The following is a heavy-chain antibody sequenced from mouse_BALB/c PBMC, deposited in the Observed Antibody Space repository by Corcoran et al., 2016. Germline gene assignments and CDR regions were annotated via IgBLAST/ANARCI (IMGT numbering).Heavy chain of an antibody. CDR3: ARWDWYFDV. J-gene: IGHJ1*01. CDR2: IDPANGNT. V-gene: IGHV14-3*02. CDR1: GFNIKDTY. Sequence: EVQLQQSGAELVKPGASVKLSCTASGFNIKDTYMHWVKQRHEQGLEWIGRIDPANGNTKYDTKFQGKATITADTSSNTAYLQLSSLTSEDTAVYYCARWDWYFDVWGAGTTVTVSS.